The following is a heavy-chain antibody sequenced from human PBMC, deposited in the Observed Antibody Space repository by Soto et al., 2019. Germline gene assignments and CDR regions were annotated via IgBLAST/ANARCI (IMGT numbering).Heavy chain of an antibody. CDR3: AKDPNGDYLGAFDC. CDR2: ISASGGGT. D-gene: IGHD4-17*01. Sequence: QMSESGGGLVQPGGSLRLSCAASGFTFGNYVVTWVRQAPGRGLEWVSAISASGGGTFYADSVRGRFTISRDNYKNTLYLEMNSLRAEDTALYFCAKDPNGDYLGAFDCWGRGTMVIVSS. V-gene: IGHV3-23*01. J-gene: IGHJ3*01. CDR1: GFTFGNYV.